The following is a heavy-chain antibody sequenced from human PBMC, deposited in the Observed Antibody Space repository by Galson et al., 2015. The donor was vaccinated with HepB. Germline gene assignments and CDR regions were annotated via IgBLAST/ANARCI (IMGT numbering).Heavy chain of an antibody. CDR2: INHSGST. J-gene: IGHJ6*02. CDR3: ARAAFLDWLGQYGMDV. CDR1: GGSFSGYY. V-gene: IGHV4-34*01. D-gene: IGHD3-9*01. Sequence: LTCAVYGGSFSGYYWSWIRQPPGKGLEWIGEINHSGSTNYNPSLKSRVTISVDTSKNQFSLKLSSVTAADTAVYYCARAAFLDWLGQYGMDVWGQGTTVTVSS.